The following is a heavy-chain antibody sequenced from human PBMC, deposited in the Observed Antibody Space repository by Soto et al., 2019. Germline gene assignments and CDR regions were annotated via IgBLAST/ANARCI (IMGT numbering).Heavy chain of an antibody. D-gene: IGHD2-8*01. CDR2: ISPSGSP. J-gene: IGHJ4*02. CDR3: TRGVLA. V-gene: IGHV4-30-2*01. CDR1: GGSVNSGGYS. Sequence: QVQLQESGSRLVRPSQTVSLTCSVSGGSVNSGGYSWSWIRQPPGKGLEWIGFISPSGSPAYNPSLKSRITISVDRFNNQSSLELSSVTAADTAVYYWTRGVLAWGRGTRVTVSS.